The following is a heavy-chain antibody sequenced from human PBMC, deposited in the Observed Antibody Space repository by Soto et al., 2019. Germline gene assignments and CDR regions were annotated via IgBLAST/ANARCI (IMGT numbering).Heavy chain of an antibody. Sequence: QVQLVESGGGVVQPGRSLRLSCAASGFTFSSYGMHWVRQAPGKGLEWVAVISYDGSNKYYADSVKGRFTISRDNSKNTLYLQMNSLRAEDTAVYYCAKDPGYDFWSGYYSPSDYWGQGTLVTVSS. CDR2: ISYDGSNK. CDR3: AKDPGYDFWSGYYSPSDY. V-gene: IGHV3-30*18. J-gene: IGHJ4*02. CDR1: GFTFSSYG. D-gene: IGHD3-3*01.